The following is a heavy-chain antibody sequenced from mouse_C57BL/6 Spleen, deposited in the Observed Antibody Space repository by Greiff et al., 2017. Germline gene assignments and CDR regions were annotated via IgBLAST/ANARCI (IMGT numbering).Heavy chain of an antibody. CDR3: APAYGSIYSHG. J-gene: IGHJ2*01. V-gene: IGHV14-2*01. CDR1: GFNINDYY. CDR2: IDPEDGET. D-gene: IGHD1-1*01. Sequence: VHVKQSGAELVKPGASVKLSCTASGFNINDYYMHWVKQRTEQGLEWIGRIDPEDGETKYAPKFQGKSTITADTSSNTAYLQLSSLTSEYTAVYYCAPAYGSIYSHGWGQGTTRTVSS.